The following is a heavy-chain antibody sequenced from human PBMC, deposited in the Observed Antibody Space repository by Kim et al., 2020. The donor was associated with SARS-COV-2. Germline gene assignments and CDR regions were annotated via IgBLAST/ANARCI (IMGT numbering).Heavy chain of an antibody. CDR3: AKVDYGDYGGAFDI. D-gene: IGHD4-17*01. V-gene: IGHV3-23*01. J-gene: IGHJ3*02. Sequence: AASVKCRFTISRDNSKNTLYLQMNSLRAEDTAVYYCAKVDYGDYGGAFDIWGQGTMVTVSS.